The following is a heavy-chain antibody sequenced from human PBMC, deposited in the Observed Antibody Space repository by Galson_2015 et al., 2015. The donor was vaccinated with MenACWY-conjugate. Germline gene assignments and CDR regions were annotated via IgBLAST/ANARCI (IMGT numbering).Heavy chain of an antibody. J-gene: IGHJ4*02. CDR3: AVYCSRPTWYGNHGHS. Sequence: LRLSCAASGFTFSTYWMHWVRQAPGKGLVWVSRIAFDGSSTRYADSVRGRFTISRDNAKNTLYLQMNSLTAEDTAVYYCAVYCSRPTWYGNHGHSWGQGTLVTVAS. V-gene: IGHV3-74*01. CDR2: IAFDGSST. D-gene: IGHD2-2*01. CDR1: GFTFSTYW.